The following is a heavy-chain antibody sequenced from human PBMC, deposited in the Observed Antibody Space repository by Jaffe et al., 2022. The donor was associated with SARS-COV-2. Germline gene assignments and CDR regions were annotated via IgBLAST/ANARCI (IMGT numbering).Heavy chain of an antibody. CDR3: ARDKLTVTNFYYYYGVDV. V-gene: IGHV4-59*01. Sequence: QVQLQESGPGLVKPSETLSLTCTVSGDSISNYYWSWIRQSPGKGLEWIGYVDASGSTEYNPSLKSRVTLSVDTSKNQFSLKLTSVTAADTAIYYCARDKLTVTNFYYYYGVDVWGQGTTVTVSS. CDR2: VDASGST. J-gene: IGHJ6*02. CDR1: GDSISNYY. D-gene: IGHD4-17*01.